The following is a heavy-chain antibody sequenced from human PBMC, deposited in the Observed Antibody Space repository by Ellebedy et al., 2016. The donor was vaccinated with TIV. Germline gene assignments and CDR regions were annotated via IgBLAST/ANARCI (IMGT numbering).Heavy chain of an antibody. D-gene: IGHD5/OR15-5a*01. V-gene: IGHV1-18*01. J-gene: IGHJ5*02. CDR2: ISAYNGNT. CDR1: GYTFTRYG. CDR3: ARAVSGMGWFDP. Sequence: AASVKVSCKASGYTFTRYGITWARQAPGQGLEWMGWISAYNGNTSYAQKFQGRVTMTRDTSTSTVYMELSSLRSEDTSVYYCARAVSGMGWFDPWGQGTLVTVSS.